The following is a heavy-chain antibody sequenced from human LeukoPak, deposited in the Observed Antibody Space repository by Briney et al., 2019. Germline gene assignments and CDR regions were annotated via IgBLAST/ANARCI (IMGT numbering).Heavy chain of an antibody. CDR2: IYSGGTT. V-gene: IGHV3-53*01. CDR3: ASRAGGYSHPYDY. D-gene: IGHD4-23*01. CDR1: GFTVSGNY. Sequence: GGSLRLSCAVSGFTVSGNYMSWVRQAPGKGLEWVSLIYSGGTTYYADSVKGRFTISRDNSKNTLYLQMNSLRAEDTAVYYCASRAGGYSHPYDYWGQGILVTVSS. J-gene: IGHJ4*02.